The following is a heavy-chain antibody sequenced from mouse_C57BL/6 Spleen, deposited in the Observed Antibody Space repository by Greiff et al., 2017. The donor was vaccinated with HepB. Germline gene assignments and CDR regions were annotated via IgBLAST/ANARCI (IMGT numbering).Heavy chain of an antibody. V-gene: IGHV1-52*01. CDR1: GYTFTSYW. D-gene: IGHD3-3*01. CDR2: IDPSDSET. Sequence: QVQLKQSGAELVRPGSSVKLSCKASGYTFTSYWMHWVKQRPIQGLEWIGNIDPSDSETHYNQKFKDKATLTVDKSSSTAYMQLSSLTSEDSAVYYCAMLGQKENYWGQGTTLTVSS. CDR3: AMLGQKENY. J-gene: IGHJ2*01.